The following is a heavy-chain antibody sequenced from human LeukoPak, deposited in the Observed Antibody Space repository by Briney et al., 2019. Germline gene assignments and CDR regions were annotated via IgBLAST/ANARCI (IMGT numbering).Heavy chain of an antibody. D-gene: IGHD6-19*01. V-gene: IGHV4-39*07. Sequence: TSETLSLTCTVSGDSFTSVTDYWAWIRQPPGRGLEWIATGDYSGGTYYNPSLESRVAISADMSKNQISLQLTSVTGADTAVYYCAGERGEEYSSGWYKTNFFYNWGQGVRVTVSS. CDR1: GDSFTSVTDY. J-gene: IGHJ4*02. CDR3: AGERGEEYSSGWYKTNFFYN. CDR2: GDYSGGT.